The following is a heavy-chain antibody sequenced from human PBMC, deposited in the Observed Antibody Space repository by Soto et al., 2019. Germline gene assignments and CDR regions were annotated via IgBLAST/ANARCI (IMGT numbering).Heavy chain of an antibody. V-gene: IGHV1-3*01. J-gene: IGHJ4*02. D-gene: IGHD2-15*01. Sequence: ASVKVSCKASGYTFTSYAMHWVRQAPGQRLEWMGWINAGNGNTKYSQKFQGRVTITRDTSASTAYMELSSLRSEDTAVYYCARGYCSGGSCYSGIDYWGQGTLVTVSS. CDR2: INAGNGNT. CDR3: ARGYCSGGSCYSGIDY. CDR1: GYTFTSYA.